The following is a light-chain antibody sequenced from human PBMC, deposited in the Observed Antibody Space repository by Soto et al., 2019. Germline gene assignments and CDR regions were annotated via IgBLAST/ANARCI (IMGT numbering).Light chain of an antibody. Sequence: QSALTQPASVSGSPGQSITISCTGTSSDVGRYNYVSWYQQHPGKVPKLMIYEVNNRPSGVSNRFSGSKSGNTASLTISGLQAEDEADYYCSSFTTSSTLLFDGGTKLTVL. CDR3: SSFTTSSTLL. V-gene: IGLV2-14*01. CDR1: SSDVGRYNY. J-gene: IGLJ2*01. CDR2: EVN.